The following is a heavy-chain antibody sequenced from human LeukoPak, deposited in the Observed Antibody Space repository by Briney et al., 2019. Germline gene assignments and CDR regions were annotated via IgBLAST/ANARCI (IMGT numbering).Heavy chain of an antibody. D-gene: IGHD3-16*01. CDR3: ARRSLTAEYFQH. Sequence: GESLKISCKGSGYSFTSYWIGWVRQMPGKGLEWMGVIYPGDSDTRYSPSFQGQVTISADKSITTAYLQWSGLKASDTAMYYCARRSLTAEYFQHWGQGTLVTVSS. CDR2: IYPGDSDT. J-gene: IGHJ1*01. CDR1: GYSFTSYW. V-gene: IGHV5-51*01.